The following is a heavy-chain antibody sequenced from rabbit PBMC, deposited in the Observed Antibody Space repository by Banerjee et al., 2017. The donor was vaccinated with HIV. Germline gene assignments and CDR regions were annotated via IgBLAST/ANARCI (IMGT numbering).Heavy chain of an antibody. V-gene: IGHV1S45*01. CDR2: ISAGSSGNT. CDR1: GIDFSSYYY. Sequence: QQQLEESGGGLVKPGGTLTLTCKASGIDFSSYYYMCWVRQAPGKGLEWIGCISAGSSGNTYYASWVNGRFTISKTSSTTVTLQMTSLTAADTATYFCARDAAASSYWTFNLWGPGTLVTVS. J-gene: IGHJ4*01. D-gene: IGHD8-1*01. CDR3: ARDAAASSYWTFNL.